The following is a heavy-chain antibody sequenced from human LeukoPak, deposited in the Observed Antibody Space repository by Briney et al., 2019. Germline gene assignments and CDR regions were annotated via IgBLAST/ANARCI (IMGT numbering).Heavy chain of an antibody. CDR2: IWYDGSNK. D-gene: IGHD4-11*01. J-gene: IGHJ3*02. V-gene: IGHV3-33*01. Sequence: SCKASGYTFTSYAMHWVRQAPGKGLEWVAVIWYDGSNKYYADSVKGRFTISRDNSKNTLYLQMNSLRAEDTAVYYCARGVSAFDIWGQGTMVTVSS. CDR1: GYTFTSYA. CDR3: ARGVSAFDI.